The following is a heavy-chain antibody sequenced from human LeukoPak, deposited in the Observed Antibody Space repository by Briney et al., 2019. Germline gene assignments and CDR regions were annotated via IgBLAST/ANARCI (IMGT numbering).Heavy chain of an antibody. CDR2: IYPGDSDT. V-gene: IGHV5-51*01. Sequence: GESLKISCKGSGYSFTSYWIGWVRQMPGKGLEWMGIIYPGDSDTRYSPSFQGQVTISADKSISTAYLQWSSLKASDTAMYYRARLGSGYSSSWYRMDYWGQGTLVTVSS. CDR3: ARLGSGYSSSWYRMDY. J-gene: IGHJ4*02. CDR1: GYSFTSYW. D-gene: IGHD6-13*01.